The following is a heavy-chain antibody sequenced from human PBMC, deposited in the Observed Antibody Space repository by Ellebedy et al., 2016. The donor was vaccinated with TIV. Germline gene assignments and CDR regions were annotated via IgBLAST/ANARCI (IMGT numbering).Heavy chain of an antibody. CDR1: GYSFTSYW. D-gene: IGHD4-23*01. CDR3: ARFGWGDYGGNFIWY. V-gene: IGHV5-51*01. Sequence: GESLKISCEASGYSFTSYWIGWVRQMPGKGLEWMGVTHPGDSATRYRPSFQGQVTISADKSISTAYLQWSSLKASDTAMYYCARFGWGDYGGNFIWYWGQGTLVTVSS. J-gene: IGHJ4*02. CDR2: THPGDSAT.